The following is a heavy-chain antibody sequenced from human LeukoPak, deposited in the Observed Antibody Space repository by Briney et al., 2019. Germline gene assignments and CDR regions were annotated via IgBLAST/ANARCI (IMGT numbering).Heavy chain of an antibody. D-gene: IGHD4-17*01. CDR3: ARGPTTVTRAFDY. CDR1: GNSISIYY. J-gene: IGHJ4*02. V-gene: IGHV4-4*07. CDR2: IYTSGST. Sequence: SETLFLTCTVSGNSISIYYWSWIRQPAGKGLEWIGHIYTSGSTNYNPSLKSRVTMSVDTSKNQFSLKLSSVTAADTAVYYCARGPTTVTRAFDYWGQGTLVTVSS.